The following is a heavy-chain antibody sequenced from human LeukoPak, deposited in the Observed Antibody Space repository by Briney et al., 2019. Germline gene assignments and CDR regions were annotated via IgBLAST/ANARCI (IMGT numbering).Heavy chain of an antibody. CDR2: ISYDGSNK. CDR1: GFTFSSYG. V-gene: IGHV3-30*18. Sequence: GGSLRLSCAASGFTFSSYGMHWVRQAPGKGLEWVAVISYDGSNKYYADSVKGRFTISRDNSKNTLYLQMNSLRAEDTAVYYCAKDLLGFGEGQGYYFDYWGQGTLVTVSS. J-gene: IGHJ4*02. D-gene: IGHD3-10*01. CDR3: AKDLLGFGEGQGYYFDY.